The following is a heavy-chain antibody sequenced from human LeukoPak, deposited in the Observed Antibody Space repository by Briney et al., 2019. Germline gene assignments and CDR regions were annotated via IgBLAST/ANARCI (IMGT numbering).Heavy chain of an antibody. Sequence: SQTLSLICTVSGGSISSGSYYWSWIRQPAGKGLEWIGRIYTSGSTNYNPSLKSRVTISVDTSKNQFSLKLSSVTAADTAVYYCARSVTAMALVFDYWGQGTLVTVSS. J-gene: IGHJ4*02. CDR3: ARSVTAMALVFDY. CDR2: IYTSGST. D-gene: IGHD5-18*01. V-gene: IGHV4-61*02. CDR1: GGSISSGSYY.